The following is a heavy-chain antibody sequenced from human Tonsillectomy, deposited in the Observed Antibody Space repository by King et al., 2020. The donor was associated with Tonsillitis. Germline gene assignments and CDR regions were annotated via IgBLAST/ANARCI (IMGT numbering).Heavy chain of an antibody. D-gene: IGHD3-16*02. J-gene: IGHJ3*01. V-gene: IGHV1-69*01. CDR3: ARGGPLSNIFDV. CDR2: IIPMFGTS. CDR1: GGTFSSYA. Sequence: QLVQSGTEVKKPGSSVKVSCKASGGTFSSYAISWVRQAPGQGLEWMGGIIPMFGTSNYAQKFQGRVTITADESTSTAYMELSGLRSEDTAVYYCARGGPLSNIFDVWGQGTMVTVSS.